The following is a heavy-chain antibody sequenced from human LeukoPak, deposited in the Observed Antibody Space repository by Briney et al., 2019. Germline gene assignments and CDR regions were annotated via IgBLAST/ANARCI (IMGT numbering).Heavy chain of an antibody. CDR1: GFTFSSYA. CDR2: ISGSGDRT. CDR3: AKVTWGSGLNDY. J-gene: IGHJ4*02. Sequence: QAGGSLRLSCVASGFTFSSYAMSWVRQAPGKGLEWVSAISGSGDRTFYADFVKGRFTISRDNTNSTLYLQMDSLTAEDTAVYYCAKVTWGSGLNDYWGQGTLVTVSS. D-gene: IGHD6-19*01. V-gene: IGHV3-23*01.